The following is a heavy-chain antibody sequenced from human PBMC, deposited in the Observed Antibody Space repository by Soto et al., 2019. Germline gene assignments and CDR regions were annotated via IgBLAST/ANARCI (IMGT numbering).Heavy chain of an antibody. CDR1: GHTFGNND. Sequence: ASVKVSCKASGHTFGNNDISSVRQPTGQGLEWMGWMNPNSGNTGYAQKFQGRVSMTRNTSITTAYLELSSLRSDDTAIYYCARMATSGTLNWFDPWGQGTLVTVSS. CDR2: MNPNSGNT. J-gene: IGHJ5*02. V-gene: IGHV1-8*01. CDR3: ARMATSGTLNWFDP.